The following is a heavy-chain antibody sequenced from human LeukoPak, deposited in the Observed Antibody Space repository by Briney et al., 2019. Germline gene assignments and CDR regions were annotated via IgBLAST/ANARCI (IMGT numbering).Heavy chain of an antibody. CDR2: ISSSTSHI. Sequence: PGGSLRLSCAASGFTFSSYNMNWVRQAPGKGLEWVSYISSSTSHISYAASLKGRFTISRDNARNSLYLQMNSLGAEDTAVYYCARDNGWELLGYYYYYMDVWGKGTTVTVSS. V-gene: IGHV3-21*01. J-gene: IGHJ6*03. CDR1: GFTFSSYN. D-gene: IGHD1-26*01. CDR3: ARDNGWELLGYYYYYMDV.